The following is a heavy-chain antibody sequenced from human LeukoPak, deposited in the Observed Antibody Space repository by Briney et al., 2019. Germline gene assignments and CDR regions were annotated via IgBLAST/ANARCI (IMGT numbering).Heavy chain of an antibody. D-gene: IGHD5-12*01. CDR1: GYTFTSYD. J-gene: IGHJ4*02. CDR2: MNPNSGNT. Sequence: ASVNVSCTASGYTFTSYDINWVRQATGQGLEWMGWMNPNSGNTGYAQKFQGRVTMTRNTSISTAYMELSSLRSEDTAVYYCARDIGGYSGYDYYYWGQGTLVTVSS. V-gene: IGHV1-8*01. CDR3: ARDIGGYSGYDYYY.